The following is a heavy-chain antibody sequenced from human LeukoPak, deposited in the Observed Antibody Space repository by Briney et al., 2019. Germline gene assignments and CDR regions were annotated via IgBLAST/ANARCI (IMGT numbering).Heavy chain of an antibody. J-gene: IGHJ4*02. Sequence: SGGSLRLSCAASGFTFSSYAMSWARQAPGKGLEWVSGFSGGDGSTSYADSVKGRFTISRDNSKNTLYLQMNSLRAEDTAVYYCAKGNVVPATIYDYWGQGTLVTVSS. V-gene: IGHV3-23*01. CDR3: AKGNVVPATIYDY. CDR1: GFTFSSYA. CDR2: FSGGDGST. D-gene: IGHD2-2*02.